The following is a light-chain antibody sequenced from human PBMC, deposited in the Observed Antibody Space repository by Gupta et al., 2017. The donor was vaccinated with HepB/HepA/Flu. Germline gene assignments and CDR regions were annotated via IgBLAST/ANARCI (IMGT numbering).Light chain of an antibody. CDR2: AAS. V-gene: IGKV1-39*01. J-gene: IGKJ1*01. CDR1: QSINSY. Sequence: DIQMTQSPSSLSASVGDRVTITCRPSQSINSYLNWYQHEPGKAPKLLIYAASTLQSGVPSRFSGSGSGTXFTLTIXSLQPEDFATYYCQQSYRNPPTLGXGTKVEIK. CDR3: QQSYRNPPT.